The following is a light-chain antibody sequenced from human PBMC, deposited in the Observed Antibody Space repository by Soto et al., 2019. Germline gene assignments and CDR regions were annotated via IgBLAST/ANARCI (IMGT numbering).Light chain of an antibody. V-gene: IGKV3-11*01. CDR2: HAS. CDR3: QQSYSTPWT. J-gene: IGKJ1*01. CDR1: QSVSSY. Sequence: EIVLTQSPATLSLSPGERATLSCRASQSVSSYLAWYQQKPGQAPRLLIYHASNRATGIPARFSGSGSGTEFTLTISSLQPEDFATYYCQQSYSTPWTFGQGTKVDIK.